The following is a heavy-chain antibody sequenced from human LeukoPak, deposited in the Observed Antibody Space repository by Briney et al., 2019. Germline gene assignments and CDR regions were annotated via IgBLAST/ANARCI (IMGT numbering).Heavy chain of an antibody. V-gene: IGHV3-74*01. J-gene: IGHJ4*02. CDR2: IDTNGRTT. CDR3: ARDLAGADDY. Sequence: PGGSLRLSCAASGFTFSSYAMSWVRQAPGKGLDWVSRIDTNGRTTDYADSVKGRFTISRDNAKNTLFLEMNSLRAEDTAVYYCARDLAGADDYWGQGTLVTVSS. CDR1: GFTFSSYA. D-gene: IGHD6-13*01.